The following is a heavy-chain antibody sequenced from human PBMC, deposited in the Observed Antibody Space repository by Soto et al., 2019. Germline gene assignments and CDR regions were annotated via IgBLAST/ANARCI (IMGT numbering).Heavy chain of an antibody. CDR3: VRDPPHSATTYGMDV. CDR1: GFTFSTFW. D-gene: IGHD5-12*01. J-gene: IGHJ6*02. Sequence: PGGSLRLSCAASGFTFSTFWMSWVRQAPGKGLEWVANIKEDGNEKYYVDSVKGRFTISRDNAKNSLYLQMNSLRAEDTAVYYCVRDPPHSATTYGMDVWGQGTTVTVSS. V-gene: IGHV3-7*03. CDR2: IKEDGNEK.